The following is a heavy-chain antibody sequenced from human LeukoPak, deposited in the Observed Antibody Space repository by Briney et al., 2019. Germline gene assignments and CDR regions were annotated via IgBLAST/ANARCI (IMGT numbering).Heavy chain of an antibody. CDR1: GFTFSSYS. CDR2: ISSSSSYI. Sequence: GGSMRLSCAASGFTFSSYSMNWVRQAPGKGLEWVSSISSSSSYIYYADSVKGRFTISRDNAKNSLYLQMNSLRAEDTAVYYCARNKKGDRYTYGHDYWGQGTLVTVSS. CDR3: ARNKKGDRYTYGHDY. J-gene: IGHJ4*02. V-gene: IGHV3-21*01. D-gene: IGHD5-18*01.